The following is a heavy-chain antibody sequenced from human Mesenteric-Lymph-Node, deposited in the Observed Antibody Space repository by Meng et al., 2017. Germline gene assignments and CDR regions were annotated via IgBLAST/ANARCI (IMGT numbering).Heavy chain of an antibody. CDR2: INPSGGST. D-gene: IGHD3-10*01. CDR1: GYTFTSYY. Sequence: SVKVSCKASGYTFTSYYMYWVRHAPGQGLEWMGIINPSGGSTSYAQKFQSRVTMTRDTSTSTVYMELSSLRSEDTGVYYCARERLLWFGVSYVGPNAFDIWGQGTMVTVSS. J-gene: IGHJ3*02. V-gene: IGHV1-46*01. CDR3: ARERLLWFGVSYVGPNAFDI.